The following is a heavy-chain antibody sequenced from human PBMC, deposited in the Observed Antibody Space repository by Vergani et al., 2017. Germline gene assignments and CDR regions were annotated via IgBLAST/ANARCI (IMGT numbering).Heavy chain of an antibody. V-gene: IGHV3-30*02. CDR1: GFNFSSYG. Sequence: QVQLVESGGGVVQPGGSLRLSCAASGFNFSSYGMHWVRQAPGKGLEWVGFIRYDGSNKYCADSVEGRFTISRYNSKNTLYLQMNSLRAEDTSVYYCAKDGYDILTGPYGMDVWGQGTTVTVSS. D-gene: IGHD3-9*01. CDR2: IRYDGSNK. J-gene: IGHJ6*02. CDR3: AKDGYDILTGPYGMDV.